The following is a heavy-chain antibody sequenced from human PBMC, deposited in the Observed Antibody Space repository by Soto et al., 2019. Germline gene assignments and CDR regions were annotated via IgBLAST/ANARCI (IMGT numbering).Heavy chain of an antibody. D-gene: IGHD5-12*01. J-gene: IGHJ4*02. CDR2: IYYSGST. Sequence: QVQLQESGPGLVKPSQTLSLTCTVSGGSISSGGYYWSWIRQHPGKGLEWIGYIYYSGSTYYNPSLKSRVTISEDTSKHQCCLKLSSVTAADTAVYYCAREGKNSGYDYVWYFDYWGQGTLVTVSS. CDR1: GGSISSGGYY. CDR3: AREGKNSGYDYVWYFDY. V-gene: IGHV4-31*03.